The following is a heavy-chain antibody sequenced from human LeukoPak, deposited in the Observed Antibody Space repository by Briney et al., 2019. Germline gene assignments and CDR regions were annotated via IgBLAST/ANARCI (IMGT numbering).Heavy chain of an antibody. CDR3: ARSLPRRWFGELLGYFDY. D-gene: IGHD3-10*01. CDR1: GGSFSGYY. V-gene: IGHV4-34*01. Sequence: SETLSLTCAVYGGSFSGYYWSWIRQPPGKGLEWIREINHSGSTNYNPSLKSRVTISVDTSKNQFSLKLSSVTAADTAVYYCARSLPRRWFGELLGYFDYWGQGTLVTVSS. CDR2: INHSGST. J-gene: IGHJ4*02.